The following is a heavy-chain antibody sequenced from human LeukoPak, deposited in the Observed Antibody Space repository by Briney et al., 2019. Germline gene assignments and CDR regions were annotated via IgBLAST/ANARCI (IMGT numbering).Heavy chain of an antibody. CDR1: GYTFTDYF. V-gene: IGHV1-2*02. D-gene: IGHD3-10*01. CDR3: ARTGWFGEPRPDAFDI. J-gene: IGHJ3*02. Sequence: ASVKVSGMASGYTFTDYFIHWVRQAPGQGLEWMGWINPNSGGTNYAQKFQGRVTMTRDTSISTVYMEVSRLRSDDTSVYYCARTGWFGEPRPDAFDIWGQGTMVTVSS. CDR2: INPNSGGT.